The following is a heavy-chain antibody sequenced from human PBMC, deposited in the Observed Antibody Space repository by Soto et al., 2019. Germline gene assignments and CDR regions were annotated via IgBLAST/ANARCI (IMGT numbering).Heavy chain of an antibody. CDR1: GFIFTNYA. D-gene: IGHD6-6*01. V-gene: IGHV3-23*01. J-gene: IGHJ3*01. CDR2: VSGGGTNT. CDR3: AKINRGSPSSEGAFDF. Sequence: EVQLLESGGGLVQPGGSLRLSCAASGFIFTNYAMNWVRQPPGKGLEWVAAVSGGGTNTHSADSVKGRFTISTDNSKYTRYLPIHTLSSEDTALYYCAKINRGSPSSEGAFDFWGQGTMVTVSS.